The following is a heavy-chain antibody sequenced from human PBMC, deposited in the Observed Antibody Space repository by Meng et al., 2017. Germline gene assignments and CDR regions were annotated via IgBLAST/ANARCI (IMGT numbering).Heavy chain of an antibody. V-gene: IGHV1-2*02. CDR1: GYTFTGYY. CDR3: ARGLVLSWLDWDY. D-gene: IGHD6-19*01. CDR2: INPNSGGT. J-gene: IGHJ4*02. Sequence: ASVKVSCKASGYTFTGYYMHWVRQAPGQGLEWMGWINPNSGGTNYAQKFQGRVTMTGDTSISTAYMELSRLRSDDTAVYYCARGLVLSWLDWDYWGQGTLVTVSS.